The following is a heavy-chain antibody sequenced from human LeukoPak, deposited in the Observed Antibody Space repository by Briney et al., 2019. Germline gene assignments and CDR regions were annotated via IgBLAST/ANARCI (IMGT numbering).Heavy chain of an antibody. V-gene: IGHV3-21*01. D-gene: IGHD5-12*01. CDR3: ARVEGNIVTTTEGYFDY. Sequence: PGGSLRLSCAASGFTFSSYGVNWVRQAPGKGLEWVSSISTSSSYIYYADSMKGRFTISRDNAKNSLYLQMNSLRAEDTAVYYCARVEGNIVTTTEGYFDYWGQGTLVTVSS. CDR1: GFTFSSYG. J-gene: IGHJ4*02. CDR2: ISTSSSYI.